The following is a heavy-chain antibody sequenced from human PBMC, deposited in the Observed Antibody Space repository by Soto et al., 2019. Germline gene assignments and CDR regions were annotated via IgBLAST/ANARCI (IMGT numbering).Heavy chain of an antibody. CDR2: INAGNGNT. V-gene: IGHV1-3*01. CDR1: GYTFTSYT. Sequence: APVKGSCKASGYTFTSYTIHWVRQAPGQRLEWMGWINAGNGNTKYSQKFQGRVTITRDTSASTAYMELSSLRSEDTAVYYCASEYYFDSSGYYYGMDVWGQGTTVTVSS. J-gene: IGHJ6*02. CDR3: ASEYYFDSSGYYYGMDV. D-gene: IGHD3-22*01.